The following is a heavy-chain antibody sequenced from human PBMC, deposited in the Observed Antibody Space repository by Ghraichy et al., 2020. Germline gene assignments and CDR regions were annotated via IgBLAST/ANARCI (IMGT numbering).Heavy chain of an antibody. D-gene: IGHD4-17*01. CDR1: GFTVSSYS. CDR2: ISSSGNSI. V-gene: IGHV3-48*01. J-gene: IGHJ4*02. CDR3: ARDWYGDYGY. Sequence: GSLRLSCAASGFTVSSYSMNWVRQAPGKGLEWVSYISSSGNSIYYADSVKGRFTISRDNVKNSLYLQMNSLRAEDTAVYYCARDWYGDYGYWGQGTLVTVSS.